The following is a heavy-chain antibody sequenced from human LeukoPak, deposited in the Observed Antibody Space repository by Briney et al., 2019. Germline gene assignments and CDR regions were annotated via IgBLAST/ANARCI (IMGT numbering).Heavy chain of an antibody. V-gene: IGHV4-59*01. CDR1: GGSISSYY. CDR3: ARLRGYSYGYIRAYYGMDV. D-gene: IGHD5-18*01. CDR2: IYYSGST. Sequence: PSETLSLTCTVSGGSISSYYWSWIRQPPGKGLEWIGYIYYSGSTNYNPSLKSRVTISVDTSKNQFSLKLSSVTAADTAVYYCARLRGYSYGYIRAYYGMDVWGQGTTVTVSS. J-gene: IGHJ6*02.